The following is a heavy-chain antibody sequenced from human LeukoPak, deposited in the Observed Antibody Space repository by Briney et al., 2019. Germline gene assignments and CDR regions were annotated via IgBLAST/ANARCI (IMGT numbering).Heavy chain of an antibody. CDR1: GGSISSYY. Sequence: SETLSLPCTVSGGSISSYYWSWIRQPPGKGLEWIGYIYYSGSTNYNPSLKSRVTISVDTSKNQFSLKLSSVTAADTAVYYCARAKATVVTELDPWGQGTLVTVSS. D-gene: IGHD4-23*01. CDR3: ARAKATVVTELDP. V-gene: IGHV4-59*01. J-gene: IGHJ5*02. CDR2: IYYSGST.